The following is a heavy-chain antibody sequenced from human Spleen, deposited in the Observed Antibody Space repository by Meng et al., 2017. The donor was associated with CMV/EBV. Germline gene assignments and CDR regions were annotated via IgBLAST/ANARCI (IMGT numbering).Heavy chain of an antibody. CDR2: IYGGGTGT. J-gene: IGHJ3*02. D-gene: IGHD4-23*01. CDR3: AKVYGGNSLDAFDI. Sequence: LSLTCGASGFSLSSYWMSWVRQAPGKGLEWVSVIYGGGTGTHHADAVQGRFTISRDNSKNTLYLEMSSLRVEDTAIYYCAKVYGGNSLDAFDIWGQGTMVTVSS. V-gene: IGHV3-23*03. CDR1: GFSLSSYW.